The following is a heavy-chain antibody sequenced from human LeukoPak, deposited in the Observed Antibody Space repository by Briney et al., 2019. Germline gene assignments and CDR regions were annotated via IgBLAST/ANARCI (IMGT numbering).Heavy chain of an antibody. CDR2: VYATGTA. D-gene: IGHD6-13*01. Sequence: SETLSLTCSLSHGAISTFFWNWIRQPAGKPLEWIGRVYATGTANYNPSLQSRVTMSIDASQNQFSLKLTSVTAADTAVYYCARGYSSSWYFNWFDPWGQGTLVTVSS. CDR1: HGAISTFF. V-gene: IGHV4-4*07. CDR3: ARGYSSSWYFNWFDP. J-gene: IGHJ5*02.